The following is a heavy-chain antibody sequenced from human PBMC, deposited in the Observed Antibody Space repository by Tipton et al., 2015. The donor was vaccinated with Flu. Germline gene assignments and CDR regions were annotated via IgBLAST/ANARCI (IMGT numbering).Heavy chain of an antibody. J-gene: IGHJ4*02. CDR1: GYSFTSYW. CDR3: ARQSTTKRFGMNGKYFDH. V-gene: IGHV5-51*01. D-gene: IGHD3-16*01. Sequence: QLVQSGAEVKRPGESLKISCQASGYSFTSYWIGWVRQMPGKGLEWMGIINPADSDTRYSPAFQGQVTISDDRSLNTAYLQWSSLRASDTAIYYCARQSTTKRFGMNGKYFDHWGQGTLVTVSS. CDR2: INPADSDT.